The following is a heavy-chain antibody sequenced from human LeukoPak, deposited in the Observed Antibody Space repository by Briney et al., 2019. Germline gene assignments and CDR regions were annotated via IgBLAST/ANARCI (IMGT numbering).Heavy chain of an antibody. CDR1: GFTFSSYS. V-gene: IGHV3-48*02. D-gene: IGHD2-2*02. CDR2: ISSTSGTI. J-gene: IGHJ5*02. CDR3: AKASVAIPQYCNS. Sequence: GGSLRLSCAASGFTFSSYSMNWVRRAPGKGLEWVSYISSTSGTIYYAGSAQGRFTISRDNAKNSLYLQMNSLRDEDTAVYFCAKASVAIPQYCNSWGQGTLVTVSS.